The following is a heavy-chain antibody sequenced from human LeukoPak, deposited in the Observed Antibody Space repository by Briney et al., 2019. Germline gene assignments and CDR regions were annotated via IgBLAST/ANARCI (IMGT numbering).Heavy chain of an antibody. CDR1: GFTFSSYG. CDR3: ARDFHRRLYDSSAYHPY. Sequence: GGSLRLSCAASGFTFSSYGMHWVRQAPGKGLEWVSYISSSGTIYYADSVKGRFTISRDNAKNSLYLQMNSLRAEDTAVYYCARDFHRRLYDSSAYHPYWGQGTLVTVSS. J-gene: IGHJ4*02. V-gene: IGHV3-48*01. D-gene: IGHD3-22*01. CDR2: ISSSGTI.